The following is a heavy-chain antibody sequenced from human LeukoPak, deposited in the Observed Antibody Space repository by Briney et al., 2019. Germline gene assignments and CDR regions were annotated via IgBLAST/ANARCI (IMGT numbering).Heavy chain of an antibody. J-gene: IGHJ4*02. CDR1: GYTFTSYG. D-gene: IGHD2-15*01. Sequence: GASVKVSCKASGYTFTSYGISWVRQAPGQGLEWMGWISAYNGNTNYAQKLQGRVTITRDTSASTAYMELSSLRSEDTAVYYCARDDCSGGSCYFDYWGQGTLVTVSS. V-gene: IGHV1-18*01. CDR2: ISAYNGNT. CDR3: ARDDCSGGSCYFDY.